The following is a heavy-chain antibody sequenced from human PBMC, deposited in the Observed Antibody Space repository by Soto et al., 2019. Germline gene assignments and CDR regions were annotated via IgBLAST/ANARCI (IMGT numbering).Heavy chain of an antibody. CDR1: GFTVYNG. CDR3: VSWVSAHFDN. D-gene: IGHD2-8*01. V-gene: IGHV3-23*05. J-gene: IGHJ4*02. Sequence: GSLRLSCSASGFTVYNGMTWVRQAPGKGLEWISTVDYSGNNQHYADSVKGRFTISRDKSRNTIALQMSNLRAEDTALYYCVSWVSAHFDNWGQGTLVTVSS. CDR2: VDYSGNNQ.